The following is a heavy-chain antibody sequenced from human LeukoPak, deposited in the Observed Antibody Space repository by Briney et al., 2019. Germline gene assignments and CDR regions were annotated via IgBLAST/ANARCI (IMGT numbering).Heavy chain of an antibody. CDR2: IIPIFGST. CDR1: GGTFSSYA. D-gene: IGHD2-2*01. CDR3: ARGGSCSITTCYAF. V-gene: IGHV1-69*13. Sequence: SVKVSCKASGGTFSSYAVSWVRQAPGQGLEWMGGIIPIFGSTNYAQKFQGRVTITADDSTGTAYMELSSLTSGDTAVYYCARGGSCSITTCYAFWGQGTLVTVSS. J-gene: IGHJ4*02.